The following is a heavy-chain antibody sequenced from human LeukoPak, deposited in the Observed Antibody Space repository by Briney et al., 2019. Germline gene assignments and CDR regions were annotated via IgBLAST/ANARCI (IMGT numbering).Heavy chain of an antibody. D-gene: IGHD2-21*01. V-gene: IGHV4-59*01. CDR2: IYNSGSA. Sequence: PSESLSLTCKVSGVSISDYYWSWTRQPPGKGLEWIGYIYNSGSAYYSPSLKNRVTLSVDTSKNQLSLKLSSVTAADTAVYYCAQGIPGDYWGQGALVTVSS. CDR3: AQGIPGDY. CDR1: GVSISDYY. J-gene: IGHJ4*02.